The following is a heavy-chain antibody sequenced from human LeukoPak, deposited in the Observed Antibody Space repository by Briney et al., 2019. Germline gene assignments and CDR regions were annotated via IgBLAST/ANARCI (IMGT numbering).Heavy chain of an antibody. CDR3: ARINSKSYYFDY. CDR2: IKLDGSEK. Sequence: PGGSLRFSCAASGFTFSSYWMTWVRQAPGKGLEWVANIKLDGSEKYYVDSVKGRFAISRDSAKNSLYLQMNSLRAEDTAVYYCARINSKSYYFDYWGQGTLVTVSS. CDR1: GFTFSSYW. J-gene: IGHJ4*02. D-gene: IGHD2/OR15-2a*01. V-gene: IGHV3-7*01.